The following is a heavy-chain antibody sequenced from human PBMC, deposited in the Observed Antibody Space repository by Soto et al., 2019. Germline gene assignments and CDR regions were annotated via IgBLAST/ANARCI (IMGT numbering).Heavy chain of an antibody. V-gene: IGHV1-69*01. Sequence: QVQLVQSGAEVKKPGSSVKVSCKASGGTFSSYAISWVRQAPGQGLEWMGGIIPIFGPPNYAQRFQDRVTITADESTSKAYMEGSSLTSEDTAVYYCSKDRRGRDGYNFGTRYYYGMDVWGQGTTVTVSS. CDR1: GGTFSSYA. D-gene: IGHD5-12*01. CDR2: IIPIFGPP. CDR3: SKDRRGRDGYNFGTRYYYGMDV. J-gene: IGHJ6*02.